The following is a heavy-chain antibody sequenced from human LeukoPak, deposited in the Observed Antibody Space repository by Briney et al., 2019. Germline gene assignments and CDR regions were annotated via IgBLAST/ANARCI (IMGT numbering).Heavy chain of an antibody. J-gene: IGHJ4*02. CDR2: IYHSGST. Sequence: SETLSLTCTVSGGSISSGGYSWSWIRQPPGKGLEWIGYIYHSGSTYYNPSLKSRVTISVDRSKNQFSLKLSSMTAADTAVYYCARYTEARTFDYWGQGTLVTVSS. V-gene: IGHV4-30-2*01. CDR3: ARYTEARTFDY. CDR1: GGSISSGGYS.